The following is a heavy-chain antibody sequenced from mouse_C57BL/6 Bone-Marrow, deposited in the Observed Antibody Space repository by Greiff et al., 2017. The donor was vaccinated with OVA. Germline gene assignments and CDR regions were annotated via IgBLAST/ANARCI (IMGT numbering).Heavy chain of an antibody. CDR2: IYPRSGNT. J-gene: IGHJ2*01. CDR1: GYTFTSYG. V-gene: IGHV1-81*01. D-gene: IGHD3-2*02. CDR3: ARETAQPCFDY. Sequence: QVQLQESGAELARPGASVKLSCKASGYTFTSYGISWVKQRTGQGLEWIGEIYPRSGNTYYNEKFKGKATLTADKSSSTAYMELRSLTSEDSAVYFCARETAQPCFDYWGQGTTLTVCS.